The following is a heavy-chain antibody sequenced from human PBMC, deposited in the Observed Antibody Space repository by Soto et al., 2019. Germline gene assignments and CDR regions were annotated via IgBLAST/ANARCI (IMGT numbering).Heavy chain of an antibody. Sequence: ASVKVSCKASGYTFNFYGITWVRQAPGQGLEWMGWISGFNGNTNYAADLQGRVTMTTDTSTSTAYMELRGLRSDDTAVYYCASGALVLGHFDYWGQGTLVTVSS. J-gene: IGHJ4*02. CDR3: ASGALVLGHFDY. D-gene: IGHD2-8*02. CDR2: ISGFNGNT. CDR1: GYTFNFYG. V-gene: IGHV1-18*01.